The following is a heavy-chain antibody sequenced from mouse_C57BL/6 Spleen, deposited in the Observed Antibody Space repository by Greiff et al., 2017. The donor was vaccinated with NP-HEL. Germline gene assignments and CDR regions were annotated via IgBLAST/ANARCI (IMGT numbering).Heavy chain of an antibody. V-gene: IGHV1-81*01. CDR3: ARRRGGYDYDEAWFAY. J-gene: IGHJ3*01. CDR2: IYPRSGNT. D-gene: IGHD2-4*01. CDR1: GYTFTSYG. Sequence: VQLQQSGAELARPGASVKLSCKASGYTFTSYGISWVKQRTGQGLEWIGEIYPRSGNTYYNEKFKGKATLTADKSSSTAYMELRSLTSEDSAVYFCARRRGGYDYDEAWFAYWGQGTLVTVSA.